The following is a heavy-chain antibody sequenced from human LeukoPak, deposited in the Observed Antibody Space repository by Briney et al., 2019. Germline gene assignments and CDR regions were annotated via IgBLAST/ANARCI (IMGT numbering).Heavy chain of an antibody. J-gene: IGHJ6*04. CDR1: GYTFTGYY. CDR2: INPNSGGT. D-gene: IGHD3-22*01. CDR3: ARDYDSSGSGMDV. Sequence: ASVKVSCKASGYTFTGYYMHWVRQAPGQGREWVGWINPNSGGTNYAQKFQGRVTLTRDTSISTAYMELSRLRSDDTAVYYCARDYDSSGSGMDVWGKGTTVTVSS. V-gene: IGHV1-2*02.